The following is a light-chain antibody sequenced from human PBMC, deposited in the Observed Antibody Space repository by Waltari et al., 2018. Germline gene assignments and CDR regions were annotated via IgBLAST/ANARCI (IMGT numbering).Light chain of an antibody. V-gene: IGLV2-14*03. J-gene: IGLJ2*01. Sequence: QFALTQPASVSGSPGQSITIPCTGTGSDVIDYKNVSWYQQYPDKAPKLIIYDVTNRPSGVSNRFSGSKSGNTASLIISGLQAEDEADYYCSSDPSTDTLDVVFGGGTKVTVL. CDR1: GSDVIDYKN. CDR2: DVT. CDR3: SSDPSTDTLDVV.